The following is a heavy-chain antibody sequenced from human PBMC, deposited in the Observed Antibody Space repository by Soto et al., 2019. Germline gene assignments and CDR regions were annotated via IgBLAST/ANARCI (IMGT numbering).Heavy chain of an antibody. D-gene: IGHD4-17*01. V-gene: IGHV1-18*01. CDR2: ISGYKGKT. CDR3: ARDPDGDQDFDH. Sequence: QVQLVQSGAEVKKPGASVKVSCKASGYTFTNNGISWVRQAPGQGLEWMGWISGYKGKTNYAQKVQGRVTLTTDTSTSTAYMELRSLRSDDTAVYYCARDPDGDQDFDHWGQGTLVTVSS. J-gene: IGHJ4*02. CDR1: GYTFTNNG.